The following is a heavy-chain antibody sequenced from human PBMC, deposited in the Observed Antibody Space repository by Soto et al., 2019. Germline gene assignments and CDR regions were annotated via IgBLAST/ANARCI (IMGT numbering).Heavy chain of an antibody. CDR2: IFSNDEK. D-gene: IGHD3-10*01. Sequence: QVTLKESGPVLVKPTETLTLTCTVSGFSLSNARMGVSWIRQPPGKALEWLAHIFSNDEKSYSTSLKSRLTISKDTSTTQVVLTITNMDPVDTATYYCERVTMVRGVIGSHFDYWGQGTLVTVSS. V-gene: IGHV2-26*01. CDR1: GFSLSNARMG. CDR3: ERVTMVRGVIGSHFDY. J-gene: IGHJ4*02.